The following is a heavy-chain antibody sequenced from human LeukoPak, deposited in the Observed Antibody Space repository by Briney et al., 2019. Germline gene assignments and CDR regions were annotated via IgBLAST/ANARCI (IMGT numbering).Heavy chain of an antibody. J-gene: IGHJ4*02. CDR1: GFTFSSYG. CDR3: AKEGFMTTPDY. V-gene: IGHV3-30*18. CDR2: ISYDGSNK. D-gene: IGHD4-17*01. Sequence: GGFLRLSCAASGFTFSSYGMHWVRQAPGKGLEWVAVISYDGSNKYYADSVKGRFTISRDNSKNTLCLQMNSLRAEDTAVYYCAKEGFMTTPDYWGQGTLVTVSS.